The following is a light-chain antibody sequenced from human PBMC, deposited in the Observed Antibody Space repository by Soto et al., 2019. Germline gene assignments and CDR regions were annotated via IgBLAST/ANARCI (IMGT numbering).Light chain of an antibody. CDR3: QQYKSYSPLT. Sequence: DFHLTQTQSSLSAYVGEGVSITCRASQSISNYLTRHQHKPGKAPKVLIYDASSLESGVPSRFSGSGSGTEFTLTIRRLQPDGFATYYCQQYKSYSPLTFGGGTKV. CDR1: QSISNY. J-gene: IGKJ4*01. V-gene: IGKV1-5*01. CDR2: DAS.